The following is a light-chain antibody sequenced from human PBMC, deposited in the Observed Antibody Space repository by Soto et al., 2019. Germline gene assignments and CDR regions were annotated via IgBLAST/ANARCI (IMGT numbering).Light chain of an antibody. CDR1: QSISSSF. V-gene: IGKV3-20*01. CDR2: GAS. J-gene: IGKJ3*01. Sequence: IALTQSPGILSLSPGERASLSCGASQSISSSFLAWYQQKPGQAPRLLIYGASSRATGIPDRFSGTGSETDFTLTISRLEPEDFAVYYCQQYGSSPPTFGPGTKVDNK. CDR3: QQYGSSPPT.